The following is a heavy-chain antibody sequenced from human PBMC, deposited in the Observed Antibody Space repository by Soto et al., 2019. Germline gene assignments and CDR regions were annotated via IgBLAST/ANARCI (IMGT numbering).Heavy chain of an antibody. J-gene: IGHJ4*02. CDR3: AKRPPPRYDYGDSPHYFDY. V-gene: IGHV3-23*01. CDR1: GFTFSSYA. D-gene: IGHD4-17*01. CDR2: ISGSGGST. Sequence: GGSLRLSCAASGFTFSSYAMSWVRQAPGKGLEWVSAISGSGGSTYYADSVKGRFTISRDNSKNTLYLQMNSLRAEDTAVYYCAKRPPPRYDYGDSPHYFDYWGQGTLVTVSS.